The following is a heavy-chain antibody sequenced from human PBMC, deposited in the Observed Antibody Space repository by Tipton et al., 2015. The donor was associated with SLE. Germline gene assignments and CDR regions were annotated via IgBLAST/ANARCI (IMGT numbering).Heavy chain of an antibody. CDR2: ITSSSSYI. V-gene: IGHV3-21*01. Sequence: SLRLSCAASGFTFDKFAMSWVRQAPGKGLEWVSSITSSSSYIYYADSVKGRFTISRDNAKNSLYLQMNGLRAEDTAVYYCARVYSSNWYDYYYMDVWGKGTTVTVSS. CDR1: GFTFDKFA. D-gene: IGHD6-13*01. J-gene: IGHJ6*03. CDR3: ARVYSSNWYDYYYMDV.